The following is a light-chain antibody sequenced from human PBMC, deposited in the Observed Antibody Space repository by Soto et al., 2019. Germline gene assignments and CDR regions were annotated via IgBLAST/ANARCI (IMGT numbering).Light chain of an antibody. Sequence: QSALTQPASVSGSPGQSITISCTGTSSDVGSYNLVSCYQQHPGKAPKLMIYEVSKRPSGVSDRFSGSTSGNTASLTISGVQAEDEADYYCCSYAGSSVFGGGTKVTVL. CDR3: CSYAGSSV. V-gene: IGLV2-23*02. CDR1: SSDVGSYNL. CDR2: EVS. J-gene: IGLJ3*02.